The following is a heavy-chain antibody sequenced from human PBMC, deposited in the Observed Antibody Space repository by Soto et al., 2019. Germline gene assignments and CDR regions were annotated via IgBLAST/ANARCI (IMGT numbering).Heavy chain of an antibody. J-gene: IGHJ6*02. Sequence: GGSLRLSCAASGFTFSDYYMSWIRQAPGKGLEWVSYISSSGSTIYYADSVKGRFTISRDNAKNSLYLQMNSLRAEDTAVYYCAGIVGATAVYYYGMDVWAKGPRSPSP. CDR2: ISSSGSTI. V-gene: IGHV3-11*01. CDR3: AGIVGATAVYYYGMDV. CDR1: GFTFSDYY. D-gene: IGHD1-26*01.